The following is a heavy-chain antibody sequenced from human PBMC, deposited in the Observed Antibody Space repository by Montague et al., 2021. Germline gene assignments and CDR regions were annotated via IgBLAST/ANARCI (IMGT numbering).Heavy chain of an antibody. V-gene: IGHV4-34*01. J-gene: IGHJ4*02. Sequence: SETLSLTCGVYGGSLSEYYWTWIRQSPEKGLELNGEVRHIGSTNYNPSLKSRVTMSVDKSKNQFSLKLRSVTAADTAVYYCASDRGPFDYWGQGTVVTVSS. CDR1: GGSLSEYY. CDR3: ASDRGPFDY. D-gene: IGHD3-10*01. CDR2: VRHIGST.